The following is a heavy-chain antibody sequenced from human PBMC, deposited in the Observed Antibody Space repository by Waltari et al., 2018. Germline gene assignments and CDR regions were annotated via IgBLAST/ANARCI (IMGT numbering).Heavy chain of an antibody. CDR2: IYYSGST. CDR1: GGPISSNPYY. D-gene: IGHD2-21*01. V-gene: IGHV4-39*07. J-gene: IGHJ6*03. CDR3: ARDVDMSFYYYMDV. Sequence: QLQLQESGPRLVKPSETRSLSCTVSGGPISSNPYYWVWIRQPPGKGLEWIGSIYYSGSTSYNPSLKSRVTIAVDTAKNQVSLKLTSVSAADTAVYYCARDVDMSFYYYMDVWGKGTTVTISS.